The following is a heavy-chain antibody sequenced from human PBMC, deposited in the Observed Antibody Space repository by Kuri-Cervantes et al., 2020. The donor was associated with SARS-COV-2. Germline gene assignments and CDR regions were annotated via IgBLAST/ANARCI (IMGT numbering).Heavy chain of an antibody. J-gene: IGHJ6*02. Sequence: GSLRLSCTVAGGSISSYYWSWIRQPPGKGLEWIGYIYYSGSTNYNPSLKSRVTISVDTSKNQFSLKLSSVTAADTAVYYCARVDCSGGSCYGMDVWGQGTRVTVSS. D-gene: IGHD2-15*01. CDR1: GGSISSYY. CDR2: IYYSGST. CDR3: ARVDCSGGSCYGMDV. V-gene: IGHV4-59*01.